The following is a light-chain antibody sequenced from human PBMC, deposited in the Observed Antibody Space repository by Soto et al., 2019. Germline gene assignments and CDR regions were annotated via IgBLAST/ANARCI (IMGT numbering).Light chain of an antibody. CDR2: GAS. V-gene: IGKV3-15*01. Sequence: ETVMTQSAASLSVSPGESATVSYRASQSVSTNLAWYQQKPGQAPRLLIYGASTRVTGMPGRFSGSGSGTEFTLTISSLQSEDSAVYYCQQYKNWPRTFGQGTKVEIK. J-gene: IGKJ1*01. CDR1: QSVSTN. CDR3: QQYKNWPRT.